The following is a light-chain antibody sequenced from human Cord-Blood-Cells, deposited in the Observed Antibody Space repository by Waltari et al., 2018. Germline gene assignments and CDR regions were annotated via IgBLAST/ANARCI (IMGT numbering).Light chain of an antibody. CDR1: QSVSSSY. CDR2: GAS. Sequence: EIVLTQSPGTLSLSPGERATLSCSARQSVSSSYLAWYQQKPGQAPRLLIYGASSRATGIPDRFSGSGSGTDFTLTISRLEPEDFAVYYCQQYGSSPYTFGQGTKLEIK. V-gene: IGKV3-20*01. J-gene: IGKJ2*01. CDR3: QQYGSSPYT.